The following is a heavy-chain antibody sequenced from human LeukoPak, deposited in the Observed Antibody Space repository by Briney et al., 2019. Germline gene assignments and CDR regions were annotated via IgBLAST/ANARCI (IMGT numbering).Heavy chain of an antibody. J-gene: IGHJ4*02. CDR1: GFTFSSYA. Sequence: PGGSLRLSCAAAGFTFSSYAMSWVRQAPGKGLEWVSAISGSGGSTYYADSVKGRFTISRDNSKNTLYLQMNSLRAEDTAVYYCAKAEGRVVTRTFDYWGQGTLVTVSS. CDR2: ISGSGGST. D-gene: IGHD3-3*01. CDR3: AKAEGRVVTRTFDY. V-gene: IGHV3-23*01.